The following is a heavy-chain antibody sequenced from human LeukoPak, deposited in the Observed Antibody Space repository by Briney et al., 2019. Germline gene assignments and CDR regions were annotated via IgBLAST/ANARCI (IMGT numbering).Heavy chain of an antibody. CDR3: ARGLARGSSPYDY. V-gene: IGHV3-53*01. Sequence: GGSLRLSCAASGFTVSSNYMSWVRQAPGKGLEWVSVIYSGGSTYYADSVKGRFTISRDNSKNTLYLQMNSLRAEDTAVYYCARGLARGSSPYDYWGQETPVTVSS. CDR2: IYSGGST. D-gene: IGHD6-6*01. CDR1: GFTVSSNY. J-gene: IGHJ4*02.